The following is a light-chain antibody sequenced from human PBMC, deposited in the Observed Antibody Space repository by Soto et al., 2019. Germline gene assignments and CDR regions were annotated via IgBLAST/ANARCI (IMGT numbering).Light chain of an antibody. CDR2: RTS. J-gene: IGKJ1*01. V-gene: IGKV3-20*01. Sequence: EFVFTQYPGTLSLSPLERATLSFRASQSVSSSYLAWYQQKPGQAPRLLIYRTSNRATGIPDRFSGSGSGTDFTLTISRLEPEDFAVYWCQQYDSFPRTFGQGTKVDI. CDR3: QQYDSFPRT. CDR1: QSVSSSY.